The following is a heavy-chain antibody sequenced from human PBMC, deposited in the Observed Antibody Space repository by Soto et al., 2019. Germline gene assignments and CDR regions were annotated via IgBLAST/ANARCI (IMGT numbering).Heavy chain of an antibody. CDR1: GGSISSGDYY. CDR3: ARWWSGSRQGFDP. V-gene: IGHV4-31*03. Sequence: QVHLQESGPGLVNPSQTLSLTCTVSGGSISSGDYYWSWIRQHPGKGLEWIGYIYYSGRTDYNPSLKSRVTISVDTAKNQFSLKLSSVTAEDTAVYYCARWWSGSRQGFDPWGQGTLVTVSS. CDR2: IYYSGRT. J-gene: IGHJ5*02. D-gene: IGHD3-3*01.